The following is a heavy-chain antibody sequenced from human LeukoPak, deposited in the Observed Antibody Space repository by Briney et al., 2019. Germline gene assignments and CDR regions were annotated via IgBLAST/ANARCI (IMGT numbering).Heavy chain of an antibody. CDR3: ASPRDSSGYYYPMDY. D-gene: IGHD3-22*01. CDR1: GGTFSSYA. V-gene: IGHV1-69*13. J-gene: IGHJ4*02. CDR2: IIPIFGTA. Sequence: SVKVSCEASGGTFSSYAISWVRQAPGQGLEWMGGIIPIFGTADYAQKFQGRVTITADESTSTAYMELSSLRSEDTAVYYCASPRDSSGYYYPMDYWGQGTLVTVSS.